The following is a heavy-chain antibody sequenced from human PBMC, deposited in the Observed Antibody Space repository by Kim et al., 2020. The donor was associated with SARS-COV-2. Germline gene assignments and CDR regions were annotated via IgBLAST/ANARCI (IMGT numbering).Heavy chain of an antibody. D-gene: IGHD4-17*01. J-gene: IGHJ4*02. CDR3: GKVPTTVVTPFFDY. V-gene: IGHV3-23*01. Sequence: ADYVQGRFTITRDNAKNTLYLQMSSLRAEDTAVYYCGKVPTTVVTPFFDYWGQGTLVTVSS.